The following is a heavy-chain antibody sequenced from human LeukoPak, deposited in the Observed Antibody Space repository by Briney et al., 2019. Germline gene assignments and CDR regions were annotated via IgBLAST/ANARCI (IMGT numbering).Heavy chain of an antibody. D-gene: IGHD3-22*01. J-gene: IGHJ4*02. V-gene: IGHV3-15*01. CDR3: TTYHYYDANYDY. Sequence: PGGSLRLSCTASGFSFSNAWMTWVRQAPGKGLEWVGRIISRTSGGATDYAAPVKGRFTISRDDSENTLYLQMNSLKTEDTAMYYCTTYHYYDANYDYWGQGTLVTVSS. CDR1: GFSFSNAW. CDR2: IISRTSGGAT.